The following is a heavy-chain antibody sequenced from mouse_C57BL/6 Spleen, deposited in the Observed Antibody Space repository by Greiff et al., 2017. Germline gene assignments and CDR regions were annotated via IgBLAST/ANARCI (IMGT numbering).Heavy chain of an antibody. J-gene: IGHJ2*01. V-gene: IGHV1-55*01. CDR1: GYTFTSYW. Sequence: QVQLQQPGAELVKPGASVKMSCKASGYTFTSYWITWVKQRPGQGLEWIGDIYPGSGSTNYNEKFKSKATLPVDTSSSTAYMQLSSLTSENSAVYYCARKEELRSYYFDYWSQGTTLTVSS. CDR2: IYPGSGST. CDR3: ARKEELRSYYFDY. D-gene: IGHD1-1*01.